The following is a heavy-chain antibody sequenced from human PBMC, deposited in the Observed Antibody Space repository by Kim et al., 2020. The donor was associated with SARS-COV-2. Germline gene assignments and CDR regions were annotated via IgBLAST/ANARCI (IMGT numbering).Heavy chain of an antibody. D-gene: IGHD1-26*01. Sequence: GGSLRLSCAASGFTFGSHVMHWVRQAPGKGLEWVALISYDGSTQRYTDSVEGRFTVSRDNSKNELYLQMNSLRVEDTGIYYCARNLAGDRDMGPWGPGTLVTVSS. CDR1: GFTFGSHV. V-gene: IGHV3-30*03. J-gene: IGHJ5*02. CDR2: ISYDGSTQ. CDR3: ARNLAGDRDMGP.